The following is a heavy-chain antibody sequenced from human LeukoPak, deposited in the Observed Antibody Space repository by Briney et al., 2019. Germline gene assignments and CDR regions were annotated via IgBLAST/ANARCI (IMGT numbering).Heavy chain of an antibody. J-gene: IGHJ4*02. CDR3: ARGQGQWLLSLFFDY. V-gene: IGHV3-11*04. D-gene: IGHD3-22*01. CDR1: GFTFSDYY. CDR2: ISSSSSTI. Sequence: PGGSLRLSCAASGFTFSDYYMSWIRQAPGKGLEWVSYISSSSSTIYYADSVKGRFTISRDNAKNSLYLQMNSLRAEDTAVYYCARGQGQWLLSLFFDYWGQGTLVTVSS.